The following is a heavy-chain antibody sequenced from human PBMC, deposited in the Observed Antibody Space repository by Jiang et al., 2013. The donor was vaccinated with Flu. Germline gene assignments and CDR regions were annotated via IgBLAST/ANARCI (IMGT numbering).Heavy chain of an antibody. V-gene: IGHV1-69*01. CDR1: SSYA. Sequence: SSYAISWVRQAPGQGLEWMGGIIPIFGTANYAQKFQGRVTITADESTSTAYMELSSLRSEDTAVYYCARGGGSGYVDYWGQGTLVTVSS. CDR2: IIPIFGTA. CDR3: ARGGGSGYVDY. D-gene: IGHD3-10*01. J-gene: IGHJ4*02.